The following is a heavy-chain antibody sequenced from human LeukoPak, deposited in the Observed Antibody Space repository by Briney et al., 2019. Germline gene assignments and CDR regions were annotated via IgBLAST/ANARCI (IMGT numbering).Heavy chain of an antibody. CDR3: ARVRPAVAGTHYFDY. Sequence: PSETLSLTCTVSGGSLSSYYWSWIRQPPGKGLERIGYIYYSGSTNYNPSLKSRVTISVDTSKNQFSLKLSSVTAADTAVYYCARVRPAVAGTHYFDYWGQGTLVTVSS. V-gene: IGHV4-59*01. CDR1: GGSLSSYY. D-gene: IGHD6-19*01. J-gene: IGHJ4*02. CDR2: IYYSGST.